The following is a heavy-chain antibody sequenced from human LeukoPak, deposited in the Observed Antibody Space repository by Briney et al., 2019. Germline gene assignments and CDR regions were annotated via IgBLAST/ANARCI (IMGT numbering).Heavy chain of an antibody. V-gene: IGHV1-18*04. CDR1: GYTFTGYY. Sequence: GASVKVSCKASGYTFTGYYMHWVRQAPGQGLEWMGWISAYNGNTNYAQKLQGRVTMTTDTSTSTAYMELRSLRSDDTAVYYCARELRGSGDYWGQGTLVTVSS. J-gene: IGHJ4*02. CDR3: ARELRGSGDY. D-gene: IGHD3-10*01. CDR2: ISAYNGNT.